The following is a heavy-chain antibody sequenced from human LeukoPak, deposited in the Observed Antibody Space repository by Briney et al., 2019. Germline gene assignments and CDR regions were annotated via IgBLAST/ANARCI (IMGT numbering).Heavy chain of an antibody. J-gene: IGHJ4*02. V-gene: IGHV3-30*02. Sequence: QPGGSLRLSCGPSGFSFTTYGMHWVRQAPGKGLEWVTFMQYDGSEEYYADSVKGRFTISRDNSKNTLYLQMDSLRGEDTAVYYCAGKAAASYLANGGQGTLVTVSS. CDR3: AGKAAASYLAN. CDR2: MQYDGSEE. D-gene: IGHD2-2*01. CDR1: GFSFTTYG.